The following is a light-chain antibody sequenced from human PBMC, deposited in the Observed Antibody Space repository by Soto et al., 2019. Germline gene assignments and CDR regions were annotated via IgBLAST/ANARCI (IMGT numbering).Light chain of an antibody. V-gene: IGKV1-5*03. Sequence: DIEMTQSPSTLSAFVGDRVTITCRASQSIDTWLAWYQQKPGKAPKLLIYKTSNLESGVPSRFSGSGSGTEFTLTISSVQPDDFATYYCQQYKTFSSATFGPGTKVDFK. J-gene: IGKJ3*01. CDR2: KTS. CDR3: QQYKTFSSAT. CDR1: QSIDTW.